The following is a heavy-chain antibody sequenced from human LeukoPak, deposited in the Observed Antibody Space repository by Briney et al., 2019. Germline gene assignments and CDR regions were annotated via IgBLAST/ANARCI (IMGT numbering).Heavy chain of an antibody. Sequence: PGGSLRLSCAASKFTFSTSAMSWVRQAPGKGLEWVAAISGSGANTYYVDSVKGRFTISRDNSKNTLYLEMSSLRSDDTAVYYCAKESQTYYDIMTGYPYYYFDYWGQGTLVTVSS. J-gene: IGHJ4*02. V-gene: IGHV3-23*01. D-gene: IGHD3-9*01. CDR2: ISGSGANT. CDR1: KFTFSTSA. CDR3: AKESQTYYDIMTGYPYYYFDY.